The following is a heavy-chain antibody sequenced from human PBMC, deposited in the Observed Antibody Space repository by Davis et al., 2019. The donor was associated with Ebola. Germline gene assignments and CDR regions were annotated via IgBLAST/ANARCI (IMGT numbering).Heavy chain of an antibody. CDR1: GYTFTSYY. J-gene: IGHJ4*02. D-gene: IGHD2-15*01. CDR3: AITFCSGGSCYHLFDY. Sequence: AASVKVSCKASGYTFTSYYMHWVRQAPGQGLEWMGIINPSGGSTSYAQKFQGRVTMTRDTSTSTVYMELRSMRSEDTAVYYCAITFCSGGSCYHLFDYWGQGTLVTVSS. CDR2: INPSGGST. V-gene: IGHV1-46*01.